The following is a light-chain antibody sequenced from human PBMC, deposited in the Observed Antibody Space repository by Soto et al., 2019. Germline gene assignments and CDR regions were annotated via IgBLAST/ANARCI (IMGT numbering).Light chain of an antibody. J-gene: IGKJ1*01. CDR2: GAS. CDR1: QSVSNIY. Sequence: ETVLTQSPGTLSLSPGERATLPCRASQSVSNIYLAWYQQKPGQAPRLLIYGASSRATGIPDRFSGSGSGTDFTLTIGGLEPEDFAVYYCQQSLNPKTFGQGTKVDIK. CDR3: QQSLNPKT. V-gene: IGKV3-20*01.